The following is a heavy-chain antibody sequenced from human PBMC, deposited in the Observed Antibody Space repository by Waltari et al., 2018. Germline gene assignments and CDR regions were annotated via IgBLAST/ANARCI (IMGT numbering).Heavy chain of an antibody. V-gene: IGHV1-69*13. CDR2: IIPMFGTT. D-gene: IGHD2-8*02. CDR3: ARDPPGRGYYHTYYMDV. CDR1: GGTFRSAA. J-gene: IGHJ6*03. Sequence: QVQRVQSGAEVKKPGSSVKVSCKALGGTFRSAAIPGVRQAPGQGLEWMGRIIPMFGTTNYAQKFQGRVTITADKSTSTAYMELSGLRSEDTAVYYCARDPPGRGYYHTYYMDVWGKGTTVTISS.